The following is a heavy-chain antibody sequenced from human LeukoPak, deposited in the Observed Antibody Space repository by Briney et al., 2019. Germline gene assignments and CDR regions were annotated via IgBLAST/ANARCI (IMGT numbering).Heavy chain of an antibody. J-gene: IGHJ4*02. Sequence: GGSLRLSCAASGFTFSSYGMSWVRQAPGKGLEWVSAISGSGGNTYYADSVKGRFTISRDNSKNTLYLQMNSLRAEDTAVYYCAKHAWGSRRPTLFDYWGQGTLVTVSS. CDR1: GFTFSSYG. CDR2: ISGSGGNT. V-gene: IGHV3-23*01. CDR3: AKHAWGSRRPTLFDY. D-gene: IGHD2-15*01.